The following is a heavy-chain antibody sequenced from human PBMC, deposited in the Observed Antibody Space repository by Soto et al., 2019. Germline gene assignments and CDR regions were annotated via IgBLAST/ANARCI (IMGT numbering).Heavy chain of an antibody. D-gene: IGHD1-26*01. Sequence: PGWSLRLSCAASVFTFISYGMHWVRQAPGKGLEWVAVIWYDGSNKYYADSVKGRFTISRDNSKNTLYLQMNSLRAEDTAVYYCARDGGGSYFSYYYGMDVWGQGTTVTVSS. J-gene: IGHJ6*02. V-gene: IGHV3-33*01. CDR3: ARDGGGSYFSYYYGMDV. CDR1: VFTFISYG. CDR2: IWYDGSNK.